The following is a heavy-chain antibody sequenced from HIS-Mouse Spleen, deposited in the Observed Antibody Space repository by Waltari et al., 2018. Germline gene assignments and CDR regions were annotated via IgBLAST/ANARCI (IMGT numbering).Heavy chain of an antibody. D-gene: IGHD3-3*01. CDR3: AKAYRYYDFWSGYYEDYYYGMDV. V-gene: IGHV3-23*01. J-gene: IGHJ6*02. CDR1: GFTFSSYA. CDR2: IGGSGGRT. Sequence: EVQLLESGGGLVQPGGSLRLSCAASGFTFSSYAMSWVRQAPGKGREWVAAIGGSGGRTYYADPVKGRLTISRENSKNTLYLQMNSLRAEDTAVYYCAKAYRYYDFWSGYYEDYYYGMDVWGQGTTVTVSS.